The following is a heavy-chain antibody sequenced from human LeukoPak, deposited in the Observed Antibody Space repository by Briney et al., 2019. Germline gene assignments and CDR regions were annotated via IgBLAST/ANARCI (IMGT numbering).Heavy chain of an antibody. V-gene: IGHV3-21*01. D-gene: IGHD6-13*01. J-gene: IGHJ4*02. CDR3: ARGRIAAAGRYFDY. CDR2: ISSSSSYI. Sequence: KPGGSLRFSVAASGFTFSTYGRTWVRKAPGKGRKWFSSISSSSSYIYYADSVKGRFTISRDNAKNSLYLQMNSLRAEDTAVYYCARGRIAAAGRYFDYWGQGTLVTVSS. CDR1: GFTFSTYG.